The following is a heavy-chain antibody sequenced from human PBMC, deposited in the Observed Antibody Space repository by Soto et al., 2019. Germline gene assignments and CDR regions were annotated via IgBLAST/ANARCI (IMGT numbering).Heavy chain of an antibody. CDR2: TRNKANSYTT. CDR3: ARVRTLGRDYVVDY. D-gene: IGHD4-17*01. Sequence: GGSLRLSCAASGFTFSDHYMDWVRQAPGKGLEWVGRTRNKANSYTTEYAASVKGRFTISRDDSKNSLYLQMNSLKTEDTAVYYCARVRTLGRDYVVDYWAQGTLVTVSS. V-gene: IGHV3-72*01. J-gene: IGHJ4*02. CDR1: GFTFSDHY.